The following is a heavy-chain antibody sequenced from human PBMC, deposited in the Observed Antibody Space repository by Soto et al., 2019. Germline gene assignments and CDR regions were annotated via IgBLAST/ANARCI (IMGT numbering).Heavy chain of an antibody. CDR3: ARAPGGDFWSGPWISYFDY. CDR2: ISAYNGNT. CDR1: GYTFTSYG. V-gene: IGHV1-18*01. J-gene: IGHJ4*02. Sequence: ASVKVSCKASGYTFTSYGISWVRQAPGQGLEWMGWISAYNGNTNYAQKLQGRVTMTTDTSTSTAYMELRSLRSDDTAVYYCARAPGGDFWSGPWISYFDYWGQGTLVTVSS. D-gene: IGHD3-3*01.